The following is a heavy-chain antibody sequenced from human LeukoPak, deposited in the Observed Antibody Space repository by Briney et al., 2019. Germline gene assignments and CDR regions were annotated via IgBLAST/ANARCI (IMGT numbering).Heavy chain of an antibody. CDR1: GGSFSGYY. CDR2: INHSGST. V-gene: IGHV4-34*01. Sequence: SETLSLTCAVYGGSFSGYYWSWIRQPPGKGLEWIGEINHSGSTNYNPSLKSRVTISVDTSKNQFSLKLSSVTAADTAVYYCARGRNDFWSGYSSNWFDPWGQGTLVTVSS. J-gene: IGHJ5*02. D-gene: IGHD3-3*01. CDR3: ARGRNDFWSGYSSNWFDP.